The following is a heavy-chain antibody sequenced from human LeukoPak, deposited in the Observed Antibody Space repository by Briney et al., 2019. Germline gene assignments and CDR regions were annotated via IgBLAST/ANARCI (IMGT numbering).Heavy chain of an antibody. V-gene: IGHV3-21*06. J-gene: IGHJ4*02. Sequence: PGGSLTLSCAASGFTFRNYAMTWVRPAPGKGLEWVSAISASGTNTYYADSVRGRFTISRDNAKNLLYLQMNSLRAEDTAVYYCGRDYEERTTDYWGQGTLVTVSS. D-gene: IGHD3-16*01. CDR3: GRDYEERTTDY. CDR1: GFTFRNYA. CDR2: ISASGTNT.